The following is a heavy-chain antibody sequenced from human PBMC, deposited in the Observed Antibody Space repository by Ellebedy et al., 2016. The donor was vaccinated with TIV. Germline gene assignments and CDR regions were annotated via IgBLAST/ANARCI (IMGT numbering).Heavy chain of an antibody. CDR3: AREIVPTAGMEGFDP. D-gene: IGHD2-2*01. Sequence: AASVKVSCKASGYTFTSYYPHWVRQAPGQGLAWMGRINLSDGSTSHAQKFQGRVTITRDTSASTTYMELSSLTSEDTAVYYCAREIVPTAGMEGFDPWGQGTLVTVSS. CDR1: GYTFTSYY. V-gene: IGHV1-46*01. CDR2: INLSDGST. J-gene: IGHJ5*02.